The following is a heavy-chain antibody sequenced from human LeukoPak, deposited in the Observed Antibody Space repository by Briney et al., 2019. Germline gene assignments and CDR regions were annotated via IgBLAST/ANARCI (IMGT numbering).Heavy chain of an antibody. Sequence: GRPLRPSCAASGFTFSSYGMHWVRQAPGKGLEWVAVIWYDGSNKYYADSVKGRFTISRDNSKNTLYLQMNSLRAEDTAVYYCARGMDVLRFLEWLGDIDYWGQGTLVTVSS. D-gene: IGHD3-3*01. CDR2: IWYDGSNK. J-gene: IGHJ4*02. V-gene: IGHV3-30*19. CDR3: ARGMDVLRFLEWLGDIDY. CDR1: GFTFSSYG.